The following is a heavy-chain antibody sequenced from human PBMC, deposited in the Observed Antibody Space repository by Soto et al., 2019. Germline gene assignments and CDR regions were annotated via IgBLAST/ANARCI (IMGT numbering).Heavy chain of an antibody. Sequence: SETLSLTCTVSGCSIRSSTDYWGWIRQPPGKGLEWIGSFLYSGSSYYNPSLKSRVTISVDTSKNQFSLKLSSVTAADTAVYYCATGNSYAQFDYWGQGTLVTVSS. CDR1: GCSIRSSTDY. J-gene: IGHJ4*02. D-gene: IGHD5-18*01. CDR2: FLYSGSS. CDR3: ATGNSYAQFDY. V-gene: IGHV4-39*01.